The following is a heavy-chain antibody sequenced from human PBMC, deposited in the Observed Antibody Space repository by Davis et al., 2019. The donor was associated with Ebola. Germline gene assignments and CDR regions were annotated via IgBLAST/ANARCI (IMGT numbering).Heavy chain of an antibody. CDR3: ARSSQGYYDYVWESYRRDY. CDR1: GGSISSYY. Sequence: PSETLSLTCPVPGGSISSYYWSWTAQPPGKGWGWCRYFYYSGSTNHNPSPKSRVTISVDTSKNQFSLKLSSVTAADTAVYYCARSSQGYYDYVWESYRRDYWGQGTLVTVSS. D-gene: IGHD3-16*02. V-gene: IGHV4-59*01. CDR2: FYYSGST. J-gene: IGHJ4*02.